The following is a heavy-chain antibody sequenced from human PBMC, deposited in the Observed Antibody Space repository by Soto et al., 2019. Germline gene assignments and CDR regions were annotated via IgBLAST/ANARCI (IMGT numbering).Heavy chain of an antibody. CDR3: ATSPSGSYYVWFDP. CDR2: IYYSGST. Sequence: PSETLSLTCTVSGGSISSSSYYWGWIRQPPGKGLEWIGSIYYSGSTYYNPSLKSRVTISVDTSKNQFSLKLSSVTAADTAVYYCATSPSGSYYVWFDPWGQGTLVT. D-gene: IGHD1-26*01. CDR1: GGSISSSSYY. J-gene: IGHJ5*02. V-gene: IGHV4-39*01.